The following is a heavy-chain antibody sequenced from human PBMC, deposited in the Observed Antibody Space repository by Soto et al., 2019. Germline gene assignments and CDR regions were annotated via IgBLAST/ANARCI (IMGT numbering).Heavy chain of an antibody. CDR2: ITPIFGTP. CDR1: GGTFTSYG. J-gene: IGHJ6*02. CDR3: AVRSTYSHYYYAMDV. V-gene: IGHV1-69*13. Sequence: GASVKVSCKASGGTFTSYGIGWVRQAPGQGPELMGGITPIFGTPNYAPKFRGRVTITADESTRTAYMEVTSLRSEDTAVYYCAVRSTYSHYYYAMDVWGQGTTVTVSS. D-gene: IGHD3-3*01.